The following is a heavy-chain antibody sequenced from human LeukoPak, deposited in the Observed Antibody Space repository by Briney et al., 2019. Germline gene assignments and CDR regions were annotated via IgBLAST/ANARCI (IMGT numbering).Heavy chain of an antibody. J-gene: IGHJ4*02. CDR3: AKDRGVVISHFFDY. CDR2: ISGSGGST. Sequence: GGSLRLSCAASGFTFSSYAMSWVRQAPGKGLEWVSAISGSGGSTYYADSVKGRFTISRDNSKNTLYLQMNSLRAEDTAVCYCAKDRGVVISHFFDYWGQGTLVTVSS. D-gene: IGHD3-3*01. CDR1: GFTFSSYA. V-gene: IGHV3-23*01.